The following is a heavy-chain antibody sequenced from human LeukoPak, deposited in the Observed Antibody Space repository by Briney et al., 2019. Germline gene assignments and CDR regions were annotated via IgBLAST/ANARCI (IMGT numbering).Heavy chain of an antibody. D-gene: IGHD6-13*01. V-gene: IGHV1-8*01. CDR2: MNPNSGNT. CDR1: GYTFTSYH. CDR3: ARGCRSAAGTSNWFDP. J-gene: IGHJ5*02. Sequence: ASVKVSCKASGYTFTSYHINWVRQATGQGLEWMGWMNPNSGNTGYAQKFQGRVTMTRNTSISTAYMELSSLRSEDTAVYYCARGCRSAAGTSNWFDPWGQGSLVTVSS.